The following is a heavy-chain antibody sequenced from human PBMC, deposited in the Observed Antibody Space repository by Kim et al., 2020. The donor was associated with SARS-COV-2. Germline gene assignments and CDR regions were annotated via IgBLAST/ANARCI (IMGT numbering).Heavy chain of an antibody. CDR3: ARREDTPEGFFGY. Sequence: GESLKISCKASGYNFNKYWIGWVRQMPGKGLEWMGTIWPGDSDIRPSPSFQGQVTMSVDKSISTAYLQRSSLKASDSAIYYCARREDTPEGFFGYWGQGTRVTVS. CDR2: IWPGDSDI. CDR1: GYNFNKYW. J-gene: IGHJ4*02. V-gene: IGHV5-51*01.